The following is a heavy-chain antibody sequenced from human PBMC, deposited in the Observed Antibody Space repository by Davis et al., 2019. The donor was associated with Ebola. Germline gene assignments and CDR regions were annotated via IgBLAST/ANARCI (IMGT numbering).Heavy chain of an antibody. CDR1: GYTFTSYA. CDR3: ARDPGYCSGGSCYLDLWFDP. CDR2: IIPIFGTA. D-gene: IGHD2-15*01. J-gene: IGHJ5*02. Sequence: SVKVSCKASGYTFTSYAISWVRQAPGQGLEWMGGIIPIFGTANYAQKFQGRVTITADESTSTAYMELSSLRSEDTAVYYCARDPGYCSGGSCYLDLWFDPWGQGTLVTVSS. V-gene: IGHV1-69*13.